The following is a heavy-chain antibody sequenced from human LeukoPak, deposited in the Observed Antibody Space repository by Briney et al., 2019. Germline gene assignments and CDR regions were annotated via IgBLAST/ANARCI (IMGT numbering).Heavy chain of an antibody. D-gene: IGHD3-22*01. J-gene: IGHJ4*02. CDR3: ARDLQPYLYYYDSSGYYYVLDY. CDR1: GGTFSSYA. CDR2: IIPIFGTA. Sequence: ASVKVSCKASGGTFSSYAISWVRQAPGQGLEWMGGIIPIFGTANYARKFQGRVTITADESTSTAYMELSSLRSEDTAVYYCARDLQPYLYYYDSSGYYYVLDYWGQGTLVTVSS. V-gene: IGHV1-69*13.